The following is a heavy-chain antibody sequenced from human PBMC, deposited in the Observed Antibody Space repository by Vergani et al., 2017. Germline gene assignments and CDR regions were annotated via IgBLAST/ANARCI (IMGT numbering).Heavy chain of an antibody. CDR3: ARRGAPPTVTTGYYGMDV. D-gene: IGHD4-17*01. V-gene: IGHV5-51*01. Sequence: EVQLVQSGAEVKKPGESLKISCKGSGYSFTSYWIGWVRQMPGKGLEWMGIIYPGDSDTNYSPSFQGHVTISADKSISTAYLQWSSLKASDTAMYYCARRGAPPTVTTGYYGMDVWGQGTTVTVSS. J-gene: IGHJ6*02. CDR1: GYSFTSYW. CDR2: IYPGDSDT.